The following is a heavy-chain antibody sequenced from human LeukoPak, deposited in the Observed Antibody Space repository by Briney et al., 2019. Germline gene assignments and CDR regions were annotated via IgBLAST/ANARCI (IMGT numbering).Heavy chain of an antibody. CDR3: ARGTTGRGSSSSPYYYGMDV. CDR1: GGSFSGYY. J-gene: IGHJ6*04. V-gene: IGHV4-34*01. CDR2: INHSGST. Sequence: SETLSLTCAVYGGSFSGYYWSWIRQPPGKGLEWIGEINHSGSTNYNPSLKSRVTISVDTSKNQFSLKLSSVTAADTAVYYCARGTTGRGSSSSPYYYGMDVWGKGTTVTVSS. D-gene: IGHD6-13*01.